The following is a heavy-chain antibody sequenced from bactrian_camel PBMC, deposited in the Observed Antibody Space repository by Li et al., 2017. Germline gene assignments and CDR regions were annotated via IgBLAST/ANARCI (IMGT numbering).Heavy chain of an antibody. J-gene: IGHJ6*01. CDR1: GFTFSSYG. CDR3: AKEGAPNVVVVTAPTGFGY. CDR2: SSSGALSL. V-gene: IGHV3S40*01. D-gene: IGHD2*01. Sequence: VQLVESGGGLVQPGGSLRLSCTASGFTFSSYGMSWVRQAPGKGLEWVSSSSSGALSLVYADSVKGRFTISRDNAKNTVYLLMNSLKPEDTAMYYCAKEGAPNVVVVTAPTGFGYWGQGTQVTVS.